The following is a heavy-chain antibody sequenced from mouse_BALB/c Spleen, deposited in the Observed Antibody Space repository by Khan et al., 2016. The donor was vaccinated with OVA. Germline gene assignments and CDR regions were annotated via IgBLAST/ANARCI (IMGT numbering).Heavy chain of an antibody. V-gene: IGHV1-77*01. D-gene: IGHD1-1*01. J-gene: IGHJ2*01. Sequence: QVQLQQSGPVLVKPGASMKMSCKASGYTFTDYIINWVRQRTGQGLEWIGQIYPGSGSTYYHEKFKGKATLTADKSSNTAYMQLRSLTSEDSAVYFCARSGYGSLGYWGQGTTLTVSS. CDR1: GYTFTDYI. CDR3: ARSGYGSLGY. CDR2: IYPGSGST.